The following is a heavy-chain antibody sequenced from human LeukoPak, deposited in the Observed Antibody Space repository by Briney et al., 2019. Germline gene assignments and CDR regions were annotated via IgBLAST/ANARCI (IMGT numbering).Heavy chain of an antibody. CDR1: GGTFSSYA. Sequence: ASVKVSCKASGGTFSSYAISWVRQAPGQGLEWMGRIIPILGIANYAQKFQGRVTITADKSTSTPYMELSSLRSEDTAVYYCAKSSRPYYYYYYGMDVWGQGTTVTVSS. CDR2: IIPILGIA. V-gene: IGHV1-69*04. D-gene: IGHD2-2*01. CDR3: AKSSRPYYYYYYGMDV. J-gene: IGHJ6*02.